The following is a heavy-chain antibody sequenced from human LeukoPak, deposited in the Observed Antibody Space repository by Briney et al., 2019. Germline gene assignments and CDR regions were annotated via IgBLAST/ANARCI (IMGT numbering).Heavy chain of an antibody. CDR3: ATTDRTVTVLDY. Sequence: PGGSLRLSSAASGLTVSSNYMSWVRQAPGRGLEWVSVIYSGGSTYYADSVKGRFTISRDNSKNTLYLQMNSLRAEDTAVYYCATTDRTVTVLDYWGQGTLVTVSS. CDR2: IYSGGST. J-gene: IGHJ4*02. V-gene: IGHV3-66*01. D-gene: IGHD4-17*01. CDR1: GLTVSSNY.